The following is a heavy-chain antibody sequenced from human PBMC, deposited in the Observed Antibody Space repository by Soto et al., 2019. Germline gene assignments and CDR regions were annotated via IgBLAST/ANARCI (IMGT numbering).Heavy chain of an antibody. CDR1: GFTFSSYA. CDR2: ISGSGGST. D-gene: IGHD3-22*01. Sequence: GGSLRLSCAASGFTFSSYAMSWVRQAPGKGLEWVSAISGSGGSTYYADSVKGRFTISRDNSKNTLYLQMNSLRAEDTAVYYRAKDPRLRYYYDSSGSPDPFDYWGQGTLVTVSS. CDR3: AKDPRLRYYYDSSGSPDPFDY. V-gene: IGHV3-23*01. J-gene: IGHJ4*02.